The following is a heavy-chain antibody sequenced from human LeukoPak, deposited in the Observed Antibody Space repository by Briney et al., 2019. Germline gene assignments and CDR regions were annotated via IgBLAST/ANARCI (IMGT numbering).Heavy chain of an antibody. V-gene: IGHV4-34*01. CDR2: INHSGST. Sequence: PSETLSLTRAVYGGSFSGYYWSWIRQPPGKGLEWIGEINHSGSTNYNPSLKSRVTISVDTSKNQFSLKLSSVTAADTAVYYCARDKEIAAAGAPFYHYMDVWGKGTTVTVSS. J-gene: IGHJ6*03. D-gene: IGHD6-13*01. CDR1: GGSFSGYY. CDR3: ARDKEIAAAGAPFYHYMDV.